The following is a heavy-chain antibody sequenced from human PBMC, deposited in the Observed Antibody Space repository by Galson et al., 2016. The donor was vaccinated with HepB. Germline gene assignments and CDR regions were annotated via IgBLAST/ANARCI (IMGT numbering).Heavy chain of an antibody. J-gene: IGHJ6*02. D-gene: IGHD4/OR15-4a*01. CDR2: ISGSGDST. CDR3: AKGRADLTDYYYYGMDV. Sequence: SLRLSCAASGFIFSTYAMSWVRQAPGKGLEWVSAISGSGDSTYYADSVKGRFTIPRDDSKNTLYLKMNSLRGEDTAVYYCAKGRADLTDYYYYGMDVWGHGTTVTVSS. CDR1: GFIFSTYA. V-gene: IGHV3-23*01.